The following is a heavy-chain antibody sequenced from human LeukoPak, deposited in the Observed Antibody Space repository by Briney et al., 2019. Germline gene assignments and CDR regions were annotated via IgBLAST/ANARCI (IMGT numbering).Heavy chain of an antibody. V-gene: IGHV4-59*01. J-gene: IGHJ3*02. D-gene: IGHD3-22*01. Sequence: SETLSLTCTVSGGSISIYYWSWIRQPPGKGLEWIGYIYDSGSTNYNPSPTSRVTISVDTSKNQFSLKLSSVTAADTAVYYCASLTTAEAFDIWGQGTMVTVSS. CDR3: ASLTTAEAFDI. CDR1: GGSISIYY. CDR2: IYDSGST.